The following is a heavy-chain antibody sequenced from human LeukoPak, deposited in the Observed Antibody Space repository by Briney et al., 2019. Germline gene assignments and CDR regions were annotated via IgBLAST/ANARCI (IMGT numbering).Heavy chain of an antibody. CDR2: IYYSGTT. D-gene: IGHD3-10*01. CDR3: ARSRRFDYFDS. J-gene: IGHJ4*02. CDR1: RGSISSTGYY. V-gene: IGHV4-39*01. Sequence: SETLSLTCTVSRGSISSTGYYWAWIRQPPGKGLEWIATIYYSGTTYYNPSLKSRVTISVDTSKNQFSLKLSSVTAADTAVYYCARSRRFDYFDSWGQGAVVTVSS.